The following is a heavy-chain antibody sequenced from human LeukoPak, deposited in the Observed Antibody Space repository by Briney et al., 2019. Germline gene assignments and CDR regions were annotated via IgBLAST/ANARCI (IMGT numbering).Heavy chain of an antibody. J-gene: IGHJ6*02. CDR1: GFTFSSYA. D-gene: IGHD2-15*01. CDR2: ISGSGGST. Sequence: SGGSLRLSCAASGFTFSSYAMSWVRQAPGKWLEWVSAISGSGGSTYFADSVKGRFTISRDNSKNTLYLQMNSLRAEDTAVYYCAKSGPLGYCSGGSCYPPLYYYYYYGMDVWGQGTTVTVSS. V-gene: IGHV3-23*01. CDR3: AKSGPLGYCSGGSCYPPLYYYYYYGMDV.